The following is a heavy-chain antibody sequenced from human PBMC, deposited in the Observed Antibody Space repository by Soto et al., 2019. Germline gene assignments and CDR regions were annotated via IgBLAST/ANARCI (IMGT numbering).Heavy chain of an antibody. CDR2: AYYSGST. CDR1: GDSISSSSYH. Sequence: KSSETLSLTCTVSGDSISSSSYHWGWIRQPPGKGLEWIGSAYYSGSTYYNPSLKSRVTISVDTSKDQFSLKLSSVTAADTAVYYCARLADAYSSGWRPLIDYWGQGTLVTVSS. J-gene: IGHJ4*02. D-gene: IGHD6-19*01. CDR3: ARLADAYSSGWRPLIDY. V-gene: IGHV4-39*01.